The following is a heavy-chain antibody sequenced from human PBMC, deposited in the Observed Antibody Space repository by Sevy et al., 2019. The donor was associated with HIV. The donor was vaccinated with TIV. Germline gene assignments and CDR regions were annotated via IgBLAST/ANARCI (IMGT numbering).Heavy chain of an antibody. CDR1: GFTFSNAW. CDR2: IKSKTDGGTR. J-gene: IGHJ4*02. V-gene: IGHV3-15*01. Sequence: GGSLRLSCVASGFTFSNAWMSWLRQTPGKGLEWVGRIKSKTDGGTRDFAAPVKGRFAIARDDSKNTLSLQMDSLKTEDTAVYYCTAGVGTSDFDYWGQRILVTVSS. CDR3: TAGVGTSDFDY. D-gene: IGHD1-26*01.